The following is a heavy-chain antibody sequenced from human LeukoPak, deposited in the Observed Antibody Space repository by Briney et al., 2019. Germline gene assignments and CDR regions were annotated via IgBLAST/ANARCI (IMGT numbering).Heavy chain of an antibody. CDR1: GGSISSSSYY. Sequence: SETLSLTCTVSGGSISSSSYYWAWLRQPPGKGLESIGSMYYSGNTFYNPSLKSRVTISVDTSKNQFSLQSSSVTAADTAVYYCARQTRYPYTAVAGFDYWGQGALVTVSS. CDR2: MYYSGNT. J-gene: IGHJ4*02. D-gene: IGHD6-19*01. CDR3: ARQTRYPYTAVAGFDY. V-gene: IGHV4-39*01.